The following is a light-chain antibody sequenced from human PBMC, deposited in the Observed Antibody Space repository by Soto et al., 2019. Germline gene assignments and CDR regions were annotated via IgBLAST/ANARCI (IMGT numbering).Light chain of an antibody. CDR3: SSSKSSSTLV. J-gene: IGLJ2*01. CDR1: SSAVGSYNY. CDR2: YVT. Sequence: QSALTQPASLSGSPGQSITISCTGTSSAVGSYNYVSWYQQHPGKAPKLMIYYVTNRPSGVSNRFSGSKSGNTASLTISGGQDEEEDAEYCSSSKSSSTLVFGGGTKLTVL. V-gene: IGLV2-14*01.